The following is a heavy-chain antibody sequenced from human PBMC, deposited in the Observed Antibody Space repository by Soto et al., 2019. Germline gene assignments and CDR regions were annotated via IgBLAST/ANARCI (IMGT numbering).Heavy chain of an antibody. CDR2: IYPGDSDT. CDR1: GYSFTSYW. J-gene: IGHJ6*02. CDR3: AIHGGSGSYGYYYGMDV. Sequence: GESLKISCKGSGYSFTSYWIGWVRQMPGKGLEWMGIIYPGDSDTRYSPSFQGQVTISAGESISTAYLQWSSLKASDTAMYYCAIHGGSGSYGYYYGMDVWGQGTTVTVSS. V-gene: IGHV5-51*01. D-gene: IGHD1-26*01.